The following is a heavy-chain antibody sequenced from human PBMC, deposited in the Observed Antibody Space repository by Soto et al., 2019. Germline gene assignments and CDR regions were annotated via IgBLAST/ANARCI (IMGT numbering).Heavy chain of an antibody. CDR1: GASISGYY. D-gene: IGHD1-1*01. V-gene: IGHV4-59*01. Sequence: SETLSLTCTFSGASISGYYCSWVRQPPGKGLEWIGYINYSGSTKYNPSLKSRVTISVDTSKNQFSLKLNSVTAADTAVYYCTRDRFYNTVLGAFDIWGQGTMVT. CDR2: INYSGST. J-gene: IGHJ3*02. CDR3: TRDRFYNTVLGAFDI.